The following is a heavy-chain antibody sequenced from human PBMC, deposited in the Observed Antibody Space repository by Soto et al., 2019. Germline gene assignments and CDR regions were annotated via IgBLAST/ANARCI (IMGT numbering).Heavy chain of an antibody. Sequence: GGSLRLSCAASGFTFRSYAISWVRQAPGKGLEWVSAISGSGGSTYYADSVKGRFTISRDNSKNTLYLQMNSLRAEDTAVYYCAKGPPYGDYDGVGYWGQGTLVTVSS. CDR1: GFTFRSYA. J-gene: IGHJ4*02. CDR2: ISGSGGST. D-gene: IGHD4-17*01. CDR3: AKGPPYGDYDGVGY. V-gene: IGHV3-23*01.